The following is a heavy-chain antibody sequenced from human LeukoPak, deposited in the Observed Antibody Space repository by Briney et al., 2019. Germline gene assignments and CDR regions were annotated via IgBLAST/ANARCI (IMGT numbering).Heavy chain of an antibody. CDR1: GGSISSSSYY. J-gene: IGHJ4*02. V-gene: IGHV4-39*01. CDR3: ARHWGEFDSSGYYDY. D-gene: IGHD3-22*01. CDR2: IYYSGST. Sequence: PSETLSLTCTVSGGSISSSSYYWGWICQPPGKGLEWIGSIYYSGSTYYYPSLKSRVTISVDTSKNQFSLKLSSVTAADTAVYYCARHWGEFDSSGYYDYWGQGTQVTVSS.